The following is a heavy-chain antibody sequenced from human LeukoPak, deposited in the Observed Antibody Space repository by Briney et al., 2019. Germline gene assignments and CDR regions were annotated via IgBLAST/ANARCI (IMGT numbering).Heavy chain of an antibody. CDR3: AKLPKGGVVRRLSYYGMDV. CDR2: ISYDGSNK. D-gene: IGHD3-3*01. Sequence: GGSLRLSCAASGFTFSSYGMHWVRQAPGKGLGWVAVISYDGSNKYYADSVKGRFTISRDNSKNTLYLQMNSLRAEDTAVYYCAKLPKGGVVRRLSYYGMDVWGQGTTVTVSS. J-gene: IGHJ6*02. V-gene: IGHV3-30*18. CDR1: GFTFSSYG.